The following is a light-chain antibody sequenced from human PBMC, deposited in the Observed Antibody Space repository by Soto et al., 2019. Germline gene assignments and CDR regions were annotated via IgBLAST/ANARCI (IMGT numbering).Light chain of an antibody. J-gene: IGLJ2*01. V-gene: IGLV2-14*03. Sequence: QSALTQPASVSGSPGQSITISCAGASSDVDAYNYVSWYQQHPGKAPKLMIYDVSNRPSGISNCFSGSKSGNTASLTISGLQAEDEADYYCSSYTNTSNRVFGGGTKLTVL. CDR3: SSYTNTSNRV. CDR2: DVS. CDR1: SSDVDAYNY.